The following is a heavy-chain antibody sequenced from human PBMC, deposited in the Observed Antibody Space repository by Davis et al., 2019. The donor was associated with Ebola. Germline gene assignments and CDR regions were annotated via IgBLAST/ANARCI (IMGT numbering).Heavy chain of an antibody. J-gene: IGHJ4*02. D-gene: IGHD6-6*01. Sequence: PGGSPRLSCAGSGFTFSSSAMNWVRQVPGKGLEWISHIAAGTSGTIYYADSVKGRLTISRENAKNSLYLQMNSLRAEDTAVYYCARPGEQLVRLIPYYFDYWGQGTLVTVSS. CDR3: ARPGEQLVRLIPYYFDY. CDR1: GFTFSSSA. CDR2: IAAGTSGTI. V-gene: IGHV3-48*04.